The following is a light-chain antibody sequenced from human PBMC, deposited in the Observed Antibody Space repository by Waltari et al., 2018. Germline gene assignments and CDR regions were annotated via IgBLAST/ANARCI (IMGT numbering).Light chain of an antibody. CDR2: EVS. Sequence: QSALTQPASVSGPPGQSITISCPGTSSDVGGYHYVSGYQQHPGKAPKLMISEVSNRPSGVSNRFPGSKSGNTASLTISGLQAEDEADYYCSSYTSSSTLEGVFGGGTKLTVL. J-gene: IGLJ3*02. CDR1: SSDVGGYHY. CDR3: SSYTSSSTLEGV. V-gene: IGLV2-14*01.